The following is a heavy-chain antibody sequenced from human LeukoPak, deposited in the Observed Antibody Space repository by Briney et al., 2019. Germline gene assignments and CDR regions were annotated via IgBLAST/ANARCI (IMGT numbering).Heavy chain of an antibody. CDR3: AKNFQGFLDPYGMAV. Sequence: GGSLRLSCVASGFTFDEYAMHWVRQAPGKGLEWVSGISWKSYRTDYVDAVKGRFTISRDNIKNSLYLQMTNLRAEDTALHYCAKNFQGFLDPYGMAVWGQGTTVTVFS. CDR2: ISWKSYRT. D-gene: IGHD3/OR15-3a*01. V-gene: IGHV3-9*01. CDR1: GFTFDEYA. J-gene: IGHJ6*02.